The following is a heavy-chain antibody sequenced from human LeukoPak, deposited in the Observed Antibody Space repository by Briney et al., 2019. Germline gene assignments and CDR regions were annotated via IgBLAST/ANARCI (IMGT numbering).Heavy chain of an antibody. J-gene: IGHJ4*02. CDR3: ALRDAYNQRDY. D-gene: IGHD5-24*01. V-gene: IGHV3-23*01. Sequence: GGSLRLSCAASGFTFNNYAMSWVRQAPGKGLEWVSSITGIYGGPYHAESVKGRFTISRDNSKNTLYLQVNSLRVEDTAVYYCALRDAYNQRDYWGQGTLVTVSS. CDR2: ITGIYGGP. CDR1: GFTFNNYA.